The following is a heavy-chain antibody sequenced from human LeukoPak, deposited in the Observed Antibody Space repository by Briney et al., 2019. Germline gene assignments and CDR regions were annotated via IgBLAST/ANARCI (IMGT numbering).Heavy chain of an antibody. V-gene: IGHV4-34*01. CDR3: ARVRNLAAAGTYYYYYYYMDV. J-gene: IGHJ6*03. Sequence: SETLSLTCAVYGGSFSGYYWSWIRQPPGKGLEWIGEINHSGSTNYNPSLKSRVTISVDTSKNQFSQKLSSVTAADTAVYYCARVRNLAAAGTYYYYYYYMDVWGKGTTVTASS. CDR2: INHSGST. D-gene: IGHD6-13*01. CDR1: GGSFSGYY.